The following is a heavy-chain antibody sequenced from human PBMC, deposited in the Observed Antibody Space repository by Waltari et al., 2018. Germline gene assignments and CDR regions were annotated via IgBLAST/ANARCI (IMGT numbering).Heavy chain of an antibody. CDR3: ARDYCDRTNCHGMDV. D-gene: IGHD3-22*01. CDR2: ISYNGRNI. CDR1: EFTFSSYA. V-gene: IGHV3-30*04. Sequence: QVQLVESGGGVLQPGRSLRLSCEASEFTFSSYAMHWVRQAPGKGLEWVEVISYNGRNIYYVDSVKGRFTISRDNSKKTLYMQMNSLRAEDTAVYYCARDYCDRTNCHGMDVWGQGTTVTVSS. J-gene: IGHJ6*02.